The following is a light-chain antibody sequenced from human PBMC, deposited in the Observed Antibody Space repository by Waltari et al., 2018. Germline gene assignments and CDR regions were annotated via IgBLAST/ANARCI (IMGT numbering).Light chain of an antibody. Sequence: QSALTQPASVSGSPGQSITISCTGTSSDVGTYTFVSWYHQHPGKVPKLSIYDATDRPSGVSSRFSGSKSGNTASLTISGLQAEDEGDYYCNSYTTSGTVVFGGGTKLTVL. CDR2: DAT. CDR3: NSYTTSGTVV. V-gene: IGLV2-14*03. CDR1: SSDVGTYTF. J-gene: IGLJ2*01.